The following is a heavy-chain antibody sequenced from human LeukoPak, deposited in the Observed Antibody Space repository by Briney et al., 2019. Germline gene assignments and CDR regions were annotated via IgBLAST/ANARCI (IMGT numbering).Heavy chain of an antibody. CDR2: IRYDGSNK. D-gene: IGHD3-10*01. CDR3: AKQPGNGDYGSGYYYYYMDV. J-gene: IGHJ6*03. Sequence: PGGSLRLSCAASGFTFSSYGMHWVRQAPGKGLEWVAFIRYDGSNKYYADSVKGRFTISRDNSKNTLYLQMNSLRAEDTAVYYCAKQPGNGDYGSGYYYYYMDVWGKGTTVTVSS. V-gene: IGHV3-30*02. CDR1: GFTFSSYG.